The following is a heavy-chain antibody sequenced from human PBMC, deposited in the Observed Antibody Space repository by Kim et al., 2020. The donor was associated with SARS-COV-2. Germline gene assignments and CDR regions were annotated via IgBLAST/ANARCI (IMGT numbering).Heavy chain of an antibody. CDR2: IKSKTDGGTT. CDR1: GFTFSNAW. Sequence: GGSLRLSCAASGFTFSNAWMSWVRQAPGKGLEWVARIKSKTDGGTTDYSAPVKGRFTISRDDSKNTLYLQMNSLKTEDTAVYYRTTDSKLQYLLRPVYY. CDR3: TTDSKLQYLLRPVYY. V-gene: IGHV3-15*01. J-gene: IGHJ6*01. D-gene: IGHD2-15*01.